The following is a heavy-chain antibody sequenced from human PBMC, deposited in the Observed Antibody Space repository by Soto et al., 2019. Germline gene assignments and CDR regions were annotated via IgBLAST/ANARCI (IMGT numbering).Heavy chain of an antibody. CDR2: ISGSGGST. J-gene: IGHJ5*02. CDR1: GFTFSSYA. D-gene: IGHD2-8*01. Sequence: EVQLLESGGGLVQPGGSLRLSCAASGFTFSSYAMSWVRQAPGKGLEWVSAISGSGGSTYYADSVKGRFTISRDNSKNTLYLQMNSRRAEDTAVYYCAKDRGYCTNGVCYGVGWFDPWGQGTLVTVSS. CDR3: AKDRGYCTNGVCYGVGWFDP. V-gene: IGHV3-23*01.